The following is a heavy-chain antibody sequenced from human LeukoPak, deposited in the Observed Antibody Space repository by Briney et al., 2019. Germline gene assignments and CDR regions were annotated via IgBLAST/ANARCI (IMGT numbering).Heavy chain of an antibody. CDR3: ARGRGVVMGY. D-gene: IGHD3-3*01. V-gene: IGHV4-59*08. J-gene: IGHJ4*02. CDR1: GGFISTYY. Sequence: SETLSLTCTVSGGFISTYYWSWIRQPPGKGLEWIGYIYYSGSTYYNSSLKSRVTISVDTSKNQFSLKLSSVTAADTAVFYCARGRGVVMGYWGQGTLVTVSS. CDR2: IYYSGST.